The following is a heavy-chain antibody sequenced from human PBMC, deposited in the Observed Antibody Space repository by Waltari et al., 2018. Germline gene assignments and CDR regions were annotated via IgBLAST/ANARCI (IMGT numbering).Heavy chain of an antibody. CDR2: IRYDGTNK. CDR3: ARQDWVDP. Sequence: QVQLLESGGGVVQPGGSLRLSCAASGVIFSSYGMHWVRQAPGKGPEWVAYIRYDGTNKYYADTVKGRFTISRDNSKNTLYLQMNSLRPDDSAVYFCARQDWVDPWGQGTLVTVSS. CDR1: GVIFSSYG. J-gene: IGHJ5*02. V-gene: IGHV3-30*02.